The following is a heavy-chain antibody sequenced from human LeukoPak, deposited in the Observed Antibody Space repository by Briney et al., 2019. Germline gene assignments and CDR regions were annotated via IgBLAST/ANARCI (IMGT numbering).Heavy chain of an antibody. Sequence: SETLSLTCNVSGYSIRSGYYWGWIRQPPGKGLEWIGSLYHSGSTYYNPSLKSRVTISVDTSKNQFSLKLNSVTAADTAVYYCARRDVSNSGKGGFDYWGQGTLVTVSS. CDR1: GYSIRSGYY. J-gene: IGHJ4*02. CDR3: ARRDVSNSGKGGFDY. D-gene: IGHD6-25*01. V-gene: IGHV4-38-2*02. CDR2: LYHSGST.